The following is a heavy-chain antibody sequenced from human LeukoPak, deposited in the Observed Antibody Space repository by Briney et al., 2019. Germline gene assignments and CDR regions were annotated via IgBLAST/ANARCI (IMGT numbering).Heavy chain of an antibody. V-gene: IGHV4-39*07. Sequence: PSETLSLTCTVSGGSISSSSYYWGWIRQPPGKGLEWIGEINHSGSTNYNPSLKSRVTISVDTSKNQFSLKLSSVTAADTAVYYCARGYSYGYAAGPPNYNWFDPWGQGTLVTVSS. CDR1: GGSISSSSYY. J-gene: IGHJ5*02. CDR3: ARGYSYGYAAGPPNYNWFDP. D-gene: IGHD5-18*01. CDR2: INHSGST.